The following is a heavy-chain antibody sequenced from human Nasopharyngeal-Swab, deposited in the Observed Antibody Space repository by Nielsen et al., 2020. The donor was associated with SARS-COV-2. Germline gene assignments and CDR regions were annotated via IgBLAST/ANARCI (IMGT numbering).Heavy chain of an antibody. D-gene: IGHD2/OR15-2a*01. V-gene: IGHV7-4-1*02. CDR1: GYTFTSYA. CDR3: AREMTFGRRGYYYGMDV. J-gene: IGHJ6*02. Sequence: ASVKVSCKASGYTFTSYAMNWVRQAPGQGLEWMGWINTNTGNPTYAQGFTGRFVFSLDTSVSTAYLQISSLKAEDTAVYYCAREMTFGRRGYYYGMDVWGQGTTVTVSS. CDR2: INTNTGNP.